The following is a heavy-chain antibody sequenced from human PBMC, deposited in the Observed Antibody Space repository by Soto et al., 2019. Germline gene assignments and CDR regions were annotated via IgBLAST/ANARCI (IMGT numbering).Heavy chain of an antibody. CDR3: ARVRGAYYYDSSGYTLDY. Sequence: QVQLVQSGAEVKKPGSSVKVSCKASGGTFSSYAISWVRQAPGQGLEWMGGIIPIFGIANYAQKFQGRVTITADESTSTAYMEVSSLRSEDTAVYYCARVRGAYYYDSSGYTLDYWGQGTLVTVSS. D-gene: IGHD3-22*01. J-gene: IGHJ4*02. V-gene: IGHV1-69*01. CDR2: IIPIFGIA. CDR1: GGTFSSYA.